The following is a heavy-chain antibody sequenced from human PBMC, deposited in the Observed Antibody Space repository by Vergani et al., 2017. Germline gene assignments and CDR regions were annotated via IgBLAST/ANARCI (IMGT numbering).Heavy chain of an antibody. V-gene: IGHV4-59*01. D-gene: IGHD2-15*01. CDR2: IYYSGST. CDR3: ARVLGSYCSGGSCYSEDDAFDI. J-gene: IGHJ3*02. Sequence: QVQLQESGPGLVKPSETLSLTCTVSGGSLSSYYWSWIRQPPGKGLEWIGYIYYSGSTNYNPSLKSRVTISVDTSKNQFSLKLSSVTAADTAVYYCARVLGSYCSGGSCYSEDDAFDIWGQGTMVTVSS. CDR1: GGSLSSYY.